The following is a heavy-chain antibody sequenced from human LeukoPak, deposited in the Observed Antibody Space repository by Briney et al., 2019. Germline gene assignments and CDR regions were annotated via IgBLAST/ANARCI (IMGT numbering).Heavy chain of an antibody. Sequence: SQTLSLTCAVSGGSISSGGYYWSWIRQPPGKGLEWIGYIYYSGSTYYNPSLKSRVTISVDTSKNQFSLKLSSVTAADTAVYYCARGKRDCSSTSCYSFDYWGQGTLVTVSS. CDR3: ARGKRDCSSTSCYSFDY. CDR1: GGSISSGGYY. J-gene: IGHJ4*02. CDR2: IYYSGST. D-gene: IGHD2-2*01. V-gene: IGHV4-31*11.